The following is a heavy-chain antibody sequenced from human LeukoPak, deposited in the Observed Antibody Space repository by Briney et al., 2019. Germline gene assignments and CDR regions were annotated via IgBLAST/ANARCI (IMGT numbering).Heavy chain of an antibody. V-gene: IGHV4-34*01. CDR3: ARGRRLGRSPDY. J-gene: IGHJ4*02. D-gene: IGHD7-27*01. Sequence: SETLSLTCAVYGGSFSGYYWSWIRQPPGKGLEWIGEINHSGSTNYNPSLKSRVTISVDTSKNQFSLKLSSVTAADTAVYYCARGRRLGRSPDYWGQGTPVTVSS. CDR2: INHSGST. CDR1: GGSFSGYY.